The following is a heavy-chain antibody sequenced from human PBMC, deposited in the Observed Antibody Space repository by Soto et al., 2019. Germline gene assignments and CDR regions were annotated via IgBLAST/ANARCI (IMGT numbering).Heavy chain of an antibody. J-gene: IGHJ3*01. D-gene: IGHD3-10*01. Sequence: QLQLQQWGAGLLKPSETLSLTCAVYGGSFTTYYWSWIRQSPGKGREWIGEIDYSGSSNYNPSLKSRVTVSVDKSKTQFSLKLTSMTAAATALYYCSRVRARFSRIAFDVWGQGTMVAVSS. CDR1: GGSFTTYY. CDR3: SRVRARFSRIAFDV. V-gene: IGHV4-34*01. CDR2: IDYSGSS.